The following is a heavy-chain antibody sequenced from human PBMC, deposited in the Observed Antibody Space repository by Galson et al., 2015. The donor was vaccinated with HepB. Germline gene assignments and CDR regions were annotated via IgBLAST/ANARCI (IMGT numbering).Heavy chain of an antibody. CDR1: GFTFSDHG. J-gene: IGHJ3*01. CDR3: TSVVTEAYDAFDV. CDR2: ISFDGSYK. D-gene: IGHD2-21*02. V-gene: IGHV3-30*03. Sequence: SLRLSCAVSGFTFSDHGMHWVRQAPGKGLEWVAVISFDGSYKFYADSVKGRFTTSRDDSKNTLYLQMNSLRREDTAVYFCTSVVTEAYDAFDVWGQGTVITVSS.